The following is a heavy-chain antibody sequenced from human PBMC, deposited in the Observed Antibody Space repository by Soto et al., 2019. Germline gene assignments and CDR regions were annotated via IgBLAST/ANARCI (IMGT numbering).Heavy chain of an antibody. J-gene: IGHJ4*02. CDR2: IHYSGST. Sequence: QLQLQESGPGLVKPSETLSLTCTVSGDSVTISDYYWGWIRQPPGKGLEWIGSIHYSGSTYYNPSLKSRVTTSGDTSKKQFSLTLTSVTAADTAVYYCAAHDSGGYYAEYWGQGTLVTVSA. D-gene: IGHD3-22*01. V-gene: IGHV4-39*01. CDR1: GDSVTISDYY. CDR3: AAHDSGGYYAEY.